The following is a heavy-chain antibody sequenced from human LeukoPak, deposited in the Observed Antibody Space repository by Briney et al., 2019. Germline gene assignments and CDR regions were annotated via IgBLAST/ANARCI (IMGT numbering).Heavy chain of an antibody. CDR3: AREIVAGTFDY. CDR2: ISSSGDIV. J-gene: IGHJ4*02. V-gene: IGHV3-11*01. Sequence: GGSLRLSCAASGFTFSEYYISWIRQAPGKGLEWVADISSSGDIVSYGESVQGRFTISRDNAKDSLSLQLNSLRADDTAVYYCAREIVAGTFDYWGQGTLVTVSS. D-gene: IGHD5-12*01. CDR1: GFTFSEYY.